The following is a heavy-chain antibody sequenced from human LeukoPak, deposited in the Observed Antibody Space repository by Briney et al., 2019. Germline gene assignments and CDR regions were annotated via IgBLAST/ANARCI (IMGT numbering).Heavy chain of an antibody. J-gene: IGHJ4*02. Sequence: GGSLRLSCAASGFTFSNAWMSWVRQAPGKGLEWVGRIKSKTDGGTTDYAAPVKGRFTISRDDSKNTLYLQMNSLKTQDTAVYYCTTDRYYDSSGYYYFDYWGQGTLVTVSS. D-gene: IGHD3-22*01. CDR2: IKSKTDGGTT. V-gene: IGHV3-15*01. CDR3: TTDRYYDSSGYYYFDY. CDR1: GFTFSNAW.